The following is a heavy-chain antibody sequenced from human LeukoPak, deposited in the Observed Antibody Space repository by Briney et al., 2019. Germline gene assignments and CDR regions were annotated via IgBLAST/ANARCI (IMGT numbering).Heavy chain of an antibody. D-gene: IGHD3-22*01. Sequence: ASVKVSCKASGYTFTSYDINWVRQATGQGLEWMGWMNPNSGNTGYAQRFQGRVTLTRNTSISTAYMELSSLRSEDTAVYYCARGWGKYDKKAKDDYWGQGTLVTVSS. CDR2: MNPNSGNT. CDR1: GYTFTSYD. CDR3: ARGWGKYDKKAKDDY. J-gene: IGHJ4*02. V-gene: IGHV1-8*01.